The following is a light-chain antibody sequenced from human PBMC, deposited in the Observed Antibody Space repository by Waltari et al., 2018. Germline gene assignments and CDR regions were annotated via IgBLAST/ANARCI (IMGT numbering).Light chain of an antibody. CDR3: QQRSTWPPS. CDR1: QSVSIY. Sequence: ELVLTQSPATLYLSPGERATLSCRASQSVSIYLAWYQQKPGQSPRLLIYDVYKRATGIPARISGSGSGTDFTLTISSLEPEDFAVYYCQQRSTWPPSFGGGTKVEIK. CDR2: DVY. V-gene: IGKV3-11*01. J-gene: IGKJ4*01.